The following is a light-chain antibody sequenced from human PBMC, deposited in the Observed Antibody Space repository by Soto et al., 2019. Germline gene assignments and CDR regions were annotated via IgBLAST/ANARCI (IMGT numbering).Light chain of an antibody. CDR2: EVS. CDR3: SSYAGSNNLV. Sequence: QSALTQPPSASGSPGQSVTISCTGTSSDVGGYNYVSWYQQHPGKAHKLMIYEVSKLPSGVPDRFSGSKSGNTASLTVSGLQAEDEDDYYCSSYAGSNNLVFGGGTKLTVL. V-gene: IGLV2-8*01. J-gene: IGLJ2*01. CDR1: SSDVGGYNY.